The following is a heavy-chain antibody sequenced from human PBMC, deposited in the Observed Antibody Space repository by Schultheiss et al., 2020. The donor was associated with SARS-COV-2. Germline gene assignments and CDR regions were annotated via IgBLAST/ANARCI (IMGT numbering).Heavy chain of an antibody. CDR2: IWYDGSNK. CDR1: GFTFSSYG. D-gene: IGHD4-23*01. V-gene: IGHV3-33*03. CDR3: ANGGNSGWAWFDP. J-gene: IGHJ5*02. Sequence: GGSLRLSCAASGFTFSSYGMHWVRQAPGKGLEWVAVIWYDGSNKYYADSVKGRFTISRDNAKNSLYLQMNSLRAEDTAVYYCANGGNSGWAWFDPWGQGTLVTVSS.